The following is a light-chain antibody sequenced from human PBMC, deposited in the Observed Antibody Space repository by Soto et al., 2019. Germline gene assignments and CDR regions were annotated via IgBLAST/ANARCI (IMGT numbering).Light chain of an antibody. J-gene: IGKJ2*01. CDR1: QDIKNE. CDR2: AAS. V-gene: IGKV1-6*01. Sequence: AIQMTQSPSSLSASVGDRVTITCRASQDIKNELGWYQQKPGKAPKLLIYAASSLQSGVPSRFSGSGSGTDFTLNITSLQPEDFATYYCLQDSNYPRTFGQGTNLQIK. CDR3: LQDSNYPRT.